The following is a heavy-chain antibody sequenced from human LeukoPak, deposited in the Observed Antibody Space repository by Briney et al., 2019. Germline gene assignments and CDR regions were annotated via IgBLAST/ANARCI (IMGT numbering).Heavy chain of an antibody. Sequence: GGSLRLSCAASGFTFSSYAMSWVRQAPGKGLEWVSAISGSGGSTYYADSVKGRFTISRDNSKNTLYLQMNSLRAEDTAVYYCAKDLEYSSSWNPKPHDAFDIWGQGTMVTVSS. CDR1: GFTFSSYA. J-gene: IGHJ3*02. V-gene: IGHV3-23*01. D-gene: IGHD6-13*01. CDR3: AKDLEYSSSWNPKPHDAFDI. CDR2: ISGSGGST.